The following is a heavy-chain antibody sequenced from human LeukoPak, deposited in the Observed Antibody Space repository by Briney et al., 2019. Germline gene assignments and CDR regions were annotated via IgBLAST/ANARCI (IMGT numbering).Heavy chain of an antibody. CDR2: IKQDGSEK. J-gene: IGHJ5*02. CDR3: SRGLFSVAVPAASRWFDP. CDR1: GFTFSRYW. Sequence: GGSLRLSCAASGFTFSRYWMTWVRQAPEKGLEWEANIKQDGSEKYYVDSVKGRFTISRDNAKNSLYLEMNSLRADDTAVYDCSRGLFSVAVPAASRWFDPWGQGTLVTVSS. D-gene: IGHD2-2*01. V-gene: IGHV3-7*02.